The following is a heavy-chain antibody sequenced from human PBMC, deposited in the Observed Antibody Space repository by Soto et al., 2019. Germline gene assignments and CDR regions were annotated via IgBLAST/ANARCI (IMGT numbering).Heavy chain of an antibody. CDR1: GFTFSTYE. Sequence: GGSLRLSCAISGFTFSTYEMNWARQAPGKGLEWVSYISSSGTTIYYADSVKGRFTISRDNAKNSLYLQLNSLRAEDTAVYYCARRYCSSTSCTHDYWGQGTLVTVSS. CDR2: ISSSGTTI. V-gene: IGHV3-48*03. J-gene: IGHJ4*02. D-gene: IGHD2-2*01. CDR3: ARRYCSSTSCTHDY.